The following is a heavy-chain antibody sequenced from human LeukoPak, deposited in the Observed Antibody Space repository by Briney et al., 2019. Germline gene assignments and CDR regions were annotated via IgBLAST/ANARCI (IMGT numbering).Heavy chain of an antibody. CDR1: GFTFGDYA. D-gene: IGHD2-2*01. V-gene: IGHV3-49*04. CDR2: IRSKAYGGTT. CDR3: TREVGYCSSTSCYGRYYFDY. Sequence: PGGSLRLSCAASGFTFGDYAMSWVRQAPGKGLEWVGFIRSKAYGGTTEYAASVKGRFTISRDDSKSIAYLQMNSLKTEDTAVYYCTREVGYCSSTSCYGRYYFDYWGQGTLVTVSS. J-gene: IGHJ4*02.